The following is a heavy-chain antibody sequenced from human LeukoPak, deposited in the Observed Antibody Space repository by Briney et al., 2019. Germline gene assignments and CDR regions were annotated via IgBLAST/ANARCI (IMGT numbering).Heavy chain of an antibody. J-gene: IGHJ4*02. CDR3: ARDPPGNSSSWYAYFDY. D-gene: IGHD6-13*01. V-gene: IGHV3-21*01. CDR2: ISSSSSYI. CDR1: GFTFSSYS. Sequence: GGSLRLSCAASGFTFSSYSMNWVRQAPGKGLEWVSSISSSSSYIYYADSVKGRFTISRDNAKNSLYLQMNSLRAEDTAVYYCARDPPGNSSSWYAYFDYWGQGTLVTVSS.